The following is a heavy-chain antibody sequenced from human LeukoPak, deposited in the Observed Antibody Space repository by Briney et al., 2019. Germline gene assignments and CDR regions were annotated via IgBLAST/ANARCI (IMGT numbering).Heavy chain of an antibody. CDR3: ARGFGRGVGY. CDR2: INHSGST. J-gene: IGHJ4*02. Sequence: SETLSLTCAVCGGSFSGYYWSWIRQPPGKGLEWIGEINHSGSTNYNPSLKSRVTISVDTSKNQFSLKLSSVTAADTAVYYCARGFGRGVGYWGQGTLVTVSS. CDR1: GGSFSGYY. V-gene: IGHV4-34*01. D-gene: IGHD3-10*01.